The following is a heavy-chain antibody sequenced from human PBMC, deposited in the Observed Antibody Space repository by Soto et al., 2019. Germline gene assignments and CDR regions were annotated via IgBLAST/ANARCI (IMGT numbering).Heavy chain of an antibody. V-gene: IGHV3-49*03. Sequence: PGRSLRLSCTTSGFTFGHYAMCWFRQAPGKGLEWVGVVRSKAYGGTTDYAGSVKGRLDISRDDSKSIAYLQMNSVTTEDTAVYFCARYIYTNRYNYDGMYF. J-gene: IGHJ2*01. D-gene: IGHD1-20*01. CDR3: ARYIYTNRYNYDGMYF. CDR2: VRSKAYGGTT. CDR1: GFTFGHYA.